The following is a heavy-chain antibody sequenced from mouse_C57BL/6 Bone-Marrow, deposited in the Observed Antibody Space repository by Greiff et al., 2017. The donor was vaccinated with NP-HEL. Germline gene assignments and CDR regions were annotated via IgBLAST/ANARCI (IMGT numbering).Heavy chain of an antibody. CDR2: SSNTANDYTT. CDR1: GFTFRDFY. V-gene: IGHV7-1*02. J-gene: IGHJ3*01. CDR3: ARRGGFAC. Sequence: EVKVVESGGGLVQPGGSLRLSCATSGFTFRDFYMEWVRQPPGQRLEWIAASSNTANDYTTAYSASVKGRFIVSRDTSPSILYLQMIALRAAAIAIDYCARRGGFACWGQGTLVTVSA.